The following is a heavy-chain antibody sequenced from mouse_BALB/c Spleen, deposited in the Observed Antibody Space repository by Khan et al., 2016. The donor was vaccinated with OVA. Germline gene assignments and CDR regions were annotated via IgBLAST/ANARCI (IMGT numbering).Heavy chain of an antibody. V-gene: IGHV2-2*02. J-gene: IGHJ3*01. CDR1: GFSLTTYG. CDR3: ARNYDYDEGLAY. CDR2: IWSGGTT. Sequence: VQLQESGPGLVQPSQSLSITCTVSGFSLTTYGVHWVRQSPGKGLEWLGVIWSGGTTDYSAAFISRLSITKDNSKSQVSFKMNSLQANDTAIYYCARNYDYDEGLAYWGQGTLVTVSA. D-gene: IGHD2-4*01.